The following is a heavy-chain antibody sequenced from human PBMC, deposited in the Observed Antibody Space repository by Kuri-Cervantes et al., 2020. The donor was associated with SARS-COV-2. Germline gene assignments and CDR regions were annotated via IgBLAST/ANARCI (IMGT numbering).Heavy chain of an antibody. Sequence: GESLKISCAASGFTFSSYGMHWVRQAPGKGLDWGAVIWYDGSNKYYADSVEGRFTISMGNSKNTLYLQMKSLRAEDTAVYYCARVPFFSASRWYFDLWVRGTLVTVSS. V-gene: IGHV3-33*08. CDR2: IWYDGSNK. J-gene: IGHJ2*01. CDR1: GFTFSSYG. D-gene: IGHD2/OR15-2a*01. CDR3: ARVPFFSASRWYFDL.